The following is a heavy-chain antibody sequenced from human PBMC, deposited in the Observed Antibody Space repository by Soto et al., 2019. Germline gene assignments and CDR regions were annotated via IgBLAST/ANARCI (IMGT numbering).Heavy chain of an antibody. D-gene: IGHD1-26*01. Sequence: GGSLRLSCAASGFTFSSYAMHWVRQAPGKGLEWVAVISYDGSNKYYADSVKGRFTISRDNSKNTLYLQMNSLRAEDTAVYYCAREEPPRYYYYGMDVWGQGTTVTVSS. CDR3: AREEPPRYYYYGMDV. J-gene: IGHJ6*02. V-gene: IGHV3-30-3*01. CDR2: ISYDGSNK. CDR1: GFTFSSYA.